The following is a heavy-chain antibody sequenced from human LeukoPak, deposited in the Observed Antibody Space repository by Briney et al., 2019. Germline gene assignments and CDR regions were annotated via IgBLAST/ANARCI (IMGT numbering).Heavy chain of an antibody. J-gene: IGHJ3*02. V-gene: IGHV3-30*02. Sequence: PGGSLRLSCAASGFTFSGYGMHWVRQAPGKGLEWVAFIRYDGYDKYYADSVKGRFTVSRDNSKNTLYLQMNSLRAEDTAVYYCAKEDDYGGPDDAFDIWGQGTMVTVSS. D-gene: IGHD4-23*01. CDR1: GFTFSGYG. CDR2: IRYDGYDK. CDR3: AKEDDYGGPDDAFDI.